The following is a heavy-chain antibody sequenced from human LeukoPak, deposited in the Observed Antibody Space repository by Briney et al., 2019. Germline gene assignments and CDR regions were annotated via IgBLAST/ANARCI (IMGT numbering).Heavy chain of an antibody. V-gene: IGHV1-8*03. Sequence: ASVKVSCKASGYTFTSYDINWVRQATGQGLEWMGWMNPNSGNTGYAQKFQGRVTITRNTSISTAYMELSSLRSEETAVYDCARAPPPPRFWSGYSYFDYWGQGALVTVSS. D-gene: IGHD3-3*01. CDR1: GYTFTSYD. CDR2: MNPNSGNT. CDR3: ARAPPPPRFWSGYSYFDY. J-gene: IGHJ4*02.